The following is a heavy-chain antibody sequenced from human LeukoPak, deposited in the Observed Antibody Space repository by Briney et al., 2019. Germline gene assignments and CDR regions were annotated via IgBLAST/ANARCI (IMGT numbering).Heavy chain of an antibody. V-gene: IGHV3-30-3*01. J-gene: IGHJ4*02. CDR3: AREGGFRDY. D-gene: IGHD3-16*01. CDR1: GFTFSSYA. Sequence: GRSLRLSCAASGFTFSSYAMHWVRQAPGKGLEWVAVISYDGSNKYYADSVKGRFTISRDNAKNSLYLQMNSLRAEDTAVYYCAREGGFRDYWGQGTLVTVSS. CDR2: ISYDGSNK.